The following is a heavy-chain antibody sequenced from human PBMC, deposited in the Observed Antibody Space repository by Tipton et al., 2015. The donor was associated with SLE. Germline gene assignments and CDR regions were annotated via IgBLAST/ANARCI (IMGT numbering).Heavy chain of an antibody. D-gene: IGHD6-6*01. J-gene: IGHJ6*04. CDR1: GGSSSSGDYPWISSGGYY. V-gene: IGHV4-31*03. Sequence: TLSLTCTVSGGSSSSGDYPWISSGGYYWSWIRQHPGKGLEWIGFIFHSGNTYYNPSLKSRVFISVDTSKNQFSLRVNSVTAADTAVYYCARDRSSSPGYMDVWGRGTTVIVSS. CDR3: ARDRSSSPGYMDV. CDR2: IFHSGNT.